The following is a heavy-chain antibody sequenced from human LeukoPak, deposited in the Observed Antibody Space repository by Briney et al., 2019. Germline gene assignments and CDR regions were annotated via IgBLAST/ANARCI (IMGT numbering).Heavy chain of an antibody. V-gene: IGHV4-34*01. CDR1: GGSFSGYY. CDR2: INHSGST. CDR3: ARLRPPRPYCSSTSCKTYYYYYYGMDV. D-gene: IGHD2-2*01. J-gene: IGHJ6*02. Sequence: PSETLSLTCAVYGGSFSGYYWSWIRQPPGKGLEWIGEINHSGSTNYNPSLKSRVTISVDTSKNQFSLKLSSVTAADTAVYYCARLRPPRPYCSSTSCKTYYYYYYGMDVWGQGTTVTVFS.